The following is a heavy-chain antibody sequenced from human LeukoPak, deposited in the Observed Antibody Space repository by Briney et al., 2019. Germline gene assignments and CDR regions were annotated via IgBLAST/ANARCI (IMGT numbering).Heavy chain of an antibody. V-gene: IGHV1-69*13. CDR3: ARVEAYCGGDCYLDY. J-gene: IGHJ4*02. D-gene: IGHD2-21*02. CDR1: GGTFISYA. Sequence: GASVKVSCKASGGTFISYAISWVRQAPGQGLEWMGGIIPIFGTANYAQKFQGRVTITADESTSTAYMELSSLRSEDTAVYYCARVEAYCGGDCYLDYWGQGTLVTVSS. CDR2: IIPIFGTA.